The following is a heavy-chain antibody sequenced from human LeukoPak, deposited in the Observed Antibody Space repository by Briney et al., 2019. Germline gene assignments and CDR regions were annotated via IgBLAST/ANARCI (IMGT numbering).Heavy chain of an antibody. J-gene: IGHJ5*02. Sequence: SETLSLTCTVSGGSISSSSYYWGWIRQPPGKGLEWIGHIYYSGSTYYNPSLKSRVTISVDTSKTQFSLKLSSVTAADTAMYYCARGECSGGDCYVVSWFDPWGQGTLVTVSS. V-gene: IGHV4-39*01. CDR1: GGSISSSSYY. CDR2: IYYSGST. D-gene: IGHD2-21*02. CDR3: ARGECSGGDCYVVSWFDP.